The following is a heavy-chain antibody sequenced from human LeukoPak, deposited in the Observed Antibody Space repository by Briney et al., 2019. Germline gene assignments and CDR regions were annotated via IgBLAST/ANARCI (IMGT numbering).Heavy chain of an antibody. Sequence: ASVKVSCKASGYTFTSYAMNWVRQAPGQGLEWMGWINTNTGNPTYAQGFTGRFVFSLDTSVSTAYLQISSLKAEDTAVYYCARGAVGYDYAWGSYREPFDYWGQGTLVTVSS. CDR1: GYTFTSYA. D-gene: IGHD3-16*02. V-gene: IGHV7-4-1*02. CDR2: INTNTGNP. J-gene: IGHJ4*02. CDR3: ARGAVGYDYAWGSYREPFDY.